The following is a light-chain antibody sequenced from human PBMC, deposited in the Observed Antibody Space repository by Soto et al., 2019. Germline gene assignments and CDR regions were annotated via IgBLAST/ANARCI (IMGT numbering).Light chain of an antibody. CDR2: KAS. J-gene: IGKJ1*01. Sequence: DIQITQSPSTLSASIGDRVTITCRASQSISTWLAWYQQKPGKAPKLLIYKASSLQSGVPSRFSGSGSGTELTLTISRLQPDDFATYYCQQYNSYSLWTFGQATKVEIK. CDR1: QSISTW. CDR3: QQYNSYSLWT. V-gene: IGKV1-5*03.